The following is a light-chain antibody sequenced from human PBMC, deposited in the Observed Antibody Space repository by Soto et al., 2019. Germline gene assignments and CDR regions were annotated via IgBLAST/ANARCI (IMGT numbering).Light chain of an antibody. CDR1: SSDVGGYNY. CDR3: CSYAGSYTNWV. J-gene: IGLJ3*02. V-gene: IGLV2-11*01. Sequence: QSVLTEPRSVSASPGQSVTVSCTGTSSDVGGYNYVSWYQQHPGKAPKLMIYDVSKRPSGVPDRFSGSKSGNTASLTISGLQAEDEADYYCCSYAGSYTNWVFGGGTKVTVL. CDR2: DVS.